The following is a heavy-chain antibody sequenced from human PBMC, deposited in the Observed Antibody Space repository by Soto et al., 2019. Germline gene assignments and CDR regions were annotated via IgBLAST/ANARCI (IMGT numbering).Heavy chain of an antibody. J-gene: IGHJ4*02. Sequence: ASVKVSCKASGYTFTSYYMHWVRQAPGQGLEWMGIINPSGGSTSYAQKFQGRVTMTRDTSTSTVYMELSSLRSEDTAVYYCARDPRTVVVVAANYFDYWGQGTLVTVSS. V-gene: IGHV1-46*01. CDR1: GYTFTSYY. D-gene: IGHD2-15*01. CDR3: ARDPRTVVVVAANYFDY. CDR2: INPSGGST.